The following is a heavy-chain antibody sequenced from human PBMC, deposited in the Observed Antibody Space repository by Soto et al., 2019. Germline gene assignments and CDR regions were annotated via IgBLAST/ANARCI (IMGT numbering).Heavy chain of an antibody. CDR2: VYYSGGA. CDR1: GVSIHNSHSF. J-gene: IGHJ5*01. CDR3: GRVIEGATRHTDFDS. V-gene: IGHV4-39*01. D-gene: IGHD3-22*01. Sequence: SETLSLTCAVSGVSIHNSHSFWAWIRQPPGKGLEFIGSVYYSGGANYNPSLKSRVTISVDTSKDQLSLTLNSVTAADTAVYYCGRVIEGATRHTDFDSWGQGILVTVSS.